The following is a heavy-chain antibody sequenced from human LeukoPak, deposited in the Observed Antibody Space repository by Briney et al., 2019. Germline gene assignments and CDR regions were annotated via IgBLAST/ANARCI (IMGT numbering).Heavy chain of an antibody. CDR2: ISGSGGST. J-gene: IGHJ3*02. V-gene: IGHV3-23*01. D-gene: IGHD4-23*01. Sequence: GGSLRLSCAASGFTFSSYAMSWVRQAPGKGLEWVSAISGSGGSTYYADSVKGRFTISRDNSKNTLYLQMNSLRAEDTAVNYCAKGLDYGGNSGAFDIWGQGTMVTVSS. CDR1: GFTFSSYA. CDR3: AKGLDYGGNSGAFDI.